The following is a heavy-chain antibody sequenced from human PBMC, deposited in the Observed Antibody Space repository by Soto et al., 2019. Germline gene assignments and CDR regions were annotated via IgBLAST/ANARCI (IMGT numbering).Heavy chain of an antibody. D-gene: IGHD4-4*01. CDR3: AKDSNKYSSSLRGRYFDY. CDR2: ISGGGSNT. CDR1: GFPFSSYV. Sequence: EVQLVESGGGLVQRGGSLRLSCAASGFPFSSYVMSWVRQAPGKGLEWVSGISGGGSNTFYADSVKGRFTISRDNSKNTLLLQMNSLGAEDTAVYYCAKDSNKYSSSLRGRYFDYWGQGIGVTVSS. J-gene: IGHJ4*02. V-gene: IGHV3-23*04.